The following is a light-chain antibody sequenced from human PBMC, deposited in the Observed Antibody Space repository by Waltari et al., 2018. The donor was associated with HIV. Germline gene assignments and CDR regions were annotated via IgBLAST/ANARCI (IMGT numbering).Light chain of an antibody. CDR3: QHFSSSRWT. CDR1: QSVSNNY. V-gene: IGKV3-20*01. J-gene: IGKJ1*01. Sequence: EIVLTQSPGTLSLSPGERATLSCRASQSVSNNYLAWYQQKPGQAPRLLIDGASSRATGIPDRFSGSGSGTDFTLTISRLEPEDSAVYYCQHFSSSRWTFGQGTKVEIK. CDR2: GAS.